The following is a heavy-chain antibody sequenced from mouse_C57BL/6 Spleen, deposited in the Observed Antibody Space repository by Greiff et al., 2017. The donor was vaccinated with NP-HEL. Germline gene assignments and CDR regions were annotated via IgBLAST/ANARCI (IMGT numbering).Heavy chain of an antibody. Sequence: QVQLQQSGPELVKPGASVKISCKASGYAFSSSWMNWVKQRPGKGLEWIGRIYPGDGDTNYNGKFKGKATLTADKSSSTAYMQLSSLTSEDSAVYFCARWLTGRDYYAMDYWGQGTSVTVSS. CDR1: GYAFSSSW. V-gene: IGHV1-82*01. CDR3: ARWLTGRDYYAMDY. J-gene: IGHJ4*01. D-gene: IGHD4-1*01. CDR2: IYPGDGDT.